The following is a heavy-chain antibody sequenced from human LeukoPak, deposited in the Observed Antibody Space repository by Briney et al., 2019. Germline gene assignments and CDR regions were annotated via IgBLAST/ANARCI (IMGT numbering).Heavy chain of an antibody. CDR1: ECTFSSYA. J-gene: IGHJ6*03. V-gene: IGHV1-69*05. Sequence: SVKVSFKASECTFSSYAISWVRQAPGQGLEGMGVIMPIFVTANYAQKFQGRVTITTDESTSTAYMELSSLRSEDTAVYYCALGGYGGWDYYYYYMDVWGKGNTVTVSS. CDR3: ALGGYGGWDYYYYYMDV. CDR2: IMPIFVTA. D-gene: IGHD4-23*01.